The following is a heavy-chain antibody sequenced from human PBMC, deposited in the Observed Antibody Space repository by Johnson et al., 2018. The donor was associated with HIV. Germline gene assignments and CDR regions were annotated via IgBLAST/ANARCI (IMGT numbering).Heavy chain of an antibody. Sequence: EQLVESGGGLVQPGGSLRLSCAASGFTFSSYAMSWVRQAPGKGLEWVSAISGSGGSPYYPGSVKGRFTISRQHAKNSLYLQMNSLRAGDTAVYYCARTNGYYGSGRGSLFYFDIWGQGTMVTVSS. V-gene: IGHV3-23*04. CDR3: ARTNGYYGSGRGSLFYFDI. CDR1: GFTFSSYA. J-gene: IGHJ3*02. CDR2: ISGSGGSP. D-gene: IGHD3-10*01.